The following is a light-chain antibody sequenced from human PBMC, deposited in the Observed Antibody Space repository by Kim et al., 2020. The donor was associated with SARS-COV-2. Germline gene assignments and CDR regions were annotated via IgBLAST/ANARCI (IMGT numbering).Light chain of an antibody. J-gene: IGKJ1*01. Sequence: TPGDTPHLSVRACQSVRGNVFACVPQLPSQAPRLLIYGGSGWAAGIPDKFSGSGSGTDVTLTITRLEPEDFALYYWQQYGTSPWTFGQGTKVDIK. CDR1: QSVRGNV. V-gene: IGKV3-20*01. CDR2: GGS. CDR3: QQYGTSPWT.